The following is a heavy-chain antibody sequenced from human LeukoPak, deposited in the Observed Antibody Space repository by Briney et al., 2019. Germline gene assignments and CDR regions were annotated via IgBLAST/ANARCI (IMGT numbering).Heavy chain of an antibody. V-gene: IGHV4-34*01. J-gene: IGHJ5*02. CDR3: ARGIAYYDSSGYYYPSWFDP. CDR2: INHSGST. Sequence: ASETLSLTCAVYGGSFSGYYWSWIRQPPGKGLEWIGEINHSGSTNCNPSLKSRVTISVDTSKNQYSLKLSSVTAADTAVYYCARGIAYYDSSGYYYPSWFDPWGQGTLVTVSS. CDR1: GGSFSGYY. D-gene: IGHD3-22*01.